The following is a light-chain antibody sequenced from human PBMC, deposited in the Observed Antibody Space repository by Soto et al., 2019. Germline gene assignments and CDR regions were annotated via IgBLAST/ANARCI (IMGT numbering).Light chain of an antibody. Sequence: QLVLTQSSSASASLRSSVKLTCTLSSGHSSYIIAWHQQQPGKAPRYLMKLEGSGSYNKGSRVPDRFSGSSSGADRYLTISTLQFEDEADYYCETWDSNTWVFGGGTKLTVL. CDR1: SGHSSYI. CDR2: LEGSGSY. CDR3: ETWDSNTWV. J-gene: IGLJ3*02. V-gene: IGLV4-60*02.